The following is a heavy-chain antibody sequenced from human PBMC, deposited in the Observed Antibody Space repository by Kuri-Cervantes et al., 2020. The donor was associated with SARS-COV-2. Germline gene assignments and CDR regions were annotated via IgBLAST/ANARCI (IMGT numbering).Heavy chain of an antibody. CDR2: FDTEEGAT. J-gene: IGHJ5*02. CDR1: GYTLTELS. V-gene: IGHV1-24*01. CDR3: ATFGVAATPTWFDP. D-gene: IGHD2-15*01. Sequence: ASVNVSCKFYGYTLTELSMHGVRQAPGKGLEWMGGFDTEEGATLYAQKFQGRVNMTEDTSTDTDYKELGSLRSEDKAVYYCATFGVAATPTWFDPWGQGTPVTVSS.